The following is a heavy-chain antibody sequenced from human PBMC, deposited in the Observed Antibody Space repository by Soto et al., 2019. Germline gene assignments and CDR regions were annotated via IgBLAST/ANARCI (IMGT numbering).Heavy chain of an antibody. CDR3: ARHVVSSSWYVGRYYYYGMDV. D-gene: IGHD6-13*01. V-gene: IGHV5-10-1*01. CDR1: GYSFTSYW. Sequence: GESLKISCKGSGYSFTSYWISWVRQMPGKGLEWMGRIDPSDSYTNYSPSFQGHVTISADKSISTAYLQWSSLKASDTAMYYCARHVVSSSWYVGRYYYYGMDVWGQGPRSPSP. CDR2: IDPSDSYT. J-gene: IGHJ6*02.